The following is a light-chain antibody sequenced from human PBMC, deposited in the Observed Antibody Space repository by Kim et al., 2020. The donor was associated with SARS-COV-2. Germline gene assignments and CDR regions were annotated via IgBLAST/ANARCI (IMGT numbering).Light chain of an antibody. Sequence: PGKPARITRRGNSIGSKSVHWYQRKPGQAPVLVIYYDSDRPSGIPERFSGSNSGNTATLTISRVEAGDEADYYCQVWDSSSDHRVVFGGGTQLTVL. V-gene: IGLV3-21*04. J-gene: IGLJ2*01. CDR1: SIGSKS. CDR2: YDS. CDR3: QVWDSSSDHRVV.